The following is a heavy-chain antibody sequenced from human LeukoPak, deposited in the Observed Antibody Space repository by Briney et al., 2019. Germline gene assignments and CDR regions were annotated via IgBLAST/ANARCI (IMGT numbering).Heavy chain of an antibody. CDR2: ISWNSGSI. J-gene: IGHJ6*02. CDR3: AKDIYSGHYYYGMDV. D-gene: IGHD3-10*01. CDR1: GFTFDDYA. V-gene: IGHV3-9*01. Sequence: GGSLRLSCAASGFTFDDYAMHWVRQAPGKGLEWVSGISWNSGSIGYADSVKGRFTISRDNAKNSLYLQMNSPRAEDTALYYCAKDIYSGHYYYGMDVWGQGTTVTVS.